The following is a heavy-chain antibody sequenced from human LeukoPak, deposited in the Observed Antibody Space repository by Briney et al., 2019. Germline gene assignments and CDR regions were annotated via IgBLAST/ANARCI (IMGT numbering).Heavy chain of an antibody. CDR1: GGSISSYY. D-gene: IGHD6-13*01. Sequence: SETLSLTCTVSGGSISSYYWSWIRQPPGKGLEWIGYISYSGSTNYNPSLKSRVTISVDTSKNQFSLKLSSVSAADTAVYYCARYLAAAGMDYFDYWGQGTLVTASS. J-gene: IGHJ4*02. CDR2: ISYSGST. CDR3: ARYLAAAGMDYFDY. V-gene: IGHV4-59*01.